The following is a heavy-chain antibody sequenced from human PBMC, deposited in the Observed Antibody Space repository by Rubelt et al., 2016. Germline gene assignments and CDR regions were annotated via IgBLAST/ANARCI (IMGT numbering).Heavy chain of an antibody. D-gene: IGHD6-13*01. J-gene: IGHJ4*02. CDR3: ARGLFPGIAGLGC. CDR2: FTRGKVN. V-gene: IGHV4-39*01. Sequence: QVQVQESGPGLVKPSETLSLTCTVSGGSISSSSYWWGWIRQSPGKGLEWIGSFTRGKVNHYNPSLESRVTLSLDTSKNQFALRMSCVTAADAAVYYCARGLFPGIAGLGCWGQGTLVTVSS. CDR1: GGSISSSSYW.